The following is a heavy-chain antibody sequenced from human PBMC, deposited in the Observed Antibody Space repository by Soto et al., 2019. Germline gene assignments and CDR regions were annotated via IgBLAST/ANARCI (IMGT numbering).Heavy chain of an antibody. CDR3: ARDRPGRYYDSSGIDY. Sequence: SETLSLTCTVSGGSISSYYWSWIRQPPGKGLEWIGYIYYSGSTNYNPSLKSRVTISVDTSKNQFSLKLSSVTAADTAVYYCARDRPGRYYDSSGIDYWGQGTLVTVSS. V-gene: IGHV4-59*01. CDR2: IYYSGST. J-gene: IGHJ4*02. CDR1: GGSISSYY. D-gene: IGHD3-22*01.